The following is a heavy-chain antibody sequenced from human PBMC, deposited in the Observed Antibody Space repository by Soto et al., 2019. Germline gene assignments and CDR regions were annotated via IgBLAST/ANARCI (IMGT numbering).Heavy chain of an antibody. CDR3: VRDDRWAFDF. CDR2: ISIGSGSI. CDR1: ELTFAIMA. D-gene: IGHD3-22*01. V-gene: IGHV3-48*02. J-gene: IGHJ3*01. Sequence: EVHLVESGGARVSPGGPWRASVAPSELTFAIMAWNWVRQAPGKGLEWVSYISIGSGSIFYADSVKGRFTISRDDAKNSLYLQMNTLRDEDTAVYYCVRDDRWAFDFWGQGTMVTVSS.